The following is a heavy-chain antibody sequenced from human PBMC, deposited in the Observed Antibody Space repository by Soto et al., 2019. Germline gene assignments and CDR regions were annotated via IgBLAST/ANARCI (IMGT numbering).Heavy chain of an antibody. Sequence: QVQLQESGPGLVKPSQTLSLTCTVSGGSISSGDYYWSWIRQPPGKGLEWIGYIYYSGSTYYNPSLKSRVTISADPSKNQFSLKLSSVSAADTAVYYCASLAYCGGDCYSGPDYWGQGTLVTVSS. CDR2: IYYSGST. D-gene: IGHD2-21*02. CDR1: GGSISSGDYY. CDR3: ASLAYCGGDCYSGPDY. V-gene: IGHV4-30-4*01. J-gene: IGHJ4*02.